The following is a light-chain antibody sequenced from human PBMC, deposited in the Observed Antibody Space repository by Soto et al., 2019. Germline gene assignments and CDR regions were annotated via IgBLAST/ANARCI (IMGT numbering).Light chain of an antibody. V-gene: IGKV3-20*01. J-gene: IGKJ1*01. Sequence: EIVLRQIPGTLSLSPGERATLSCRASQSVSRNYLAWYQQKPGQAPRLLIYDASSRPTGIPVRFSGSGSGTDFTLTISRLEPEDFAVYYCQQYGSSPWTFGLGTKVDIK. CDR2: DAS. CDR1: QSVSRNY. CDR3: QQYGSSPWT.